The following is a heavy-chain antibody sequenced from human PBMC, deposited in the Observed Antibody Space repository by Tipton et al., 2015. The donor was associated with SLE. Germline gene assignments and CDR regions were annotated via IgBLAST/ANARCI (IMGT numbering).Heavy chain of an antibody. D-gene: IGHD6-13*01. CDR2: IYYSGST. CDR3: ARDREAIAAAGTGYFDY. Sequence: TLSLTCTVSGGSISSSSYYWGWIRQPPGKGLEWIGSIYYSGSTNYNPSLKSRVAISVDTSKNQFSLKLSSVTAADTAVYYCARDREAIAAAGTGYFDYWGQGTLVTVSS. J-gene: IGHJ4*02. V-gene: IGHV4-39*07. CDR1: GGSISSSSYY.